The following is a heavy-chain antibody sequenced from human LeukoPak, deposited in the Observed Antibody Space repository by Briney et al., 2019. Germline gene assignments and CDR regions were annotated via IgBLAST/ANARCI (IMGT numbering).Heavy chain of an antibody. CDR3: ARDYGRSRDYGMDV. J-gene: IGHJ6*02. CDR1: GFTFSNYW. V-gene: IGHV3-74*01. D-gene: IGHD3-10*01. Sequence: PGGSLRLSCAASGFTFSNYWMHWVRQAPGKGLGWVSRINSDGSSTSYADSVKGRFTISRDNAKNTLYLQMNSLRVEDTAVYYCARDYGRSRDYGMDVWGPGTTVTVSS. CDR2: INSDGSST.